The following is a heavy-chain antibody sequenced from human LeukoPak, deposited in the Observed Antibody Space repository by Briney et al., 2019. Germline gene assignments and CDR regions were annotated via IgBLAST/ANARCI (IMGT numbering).Heavy chain of an antibody. J-gene: IGHJ4*02. CDR1: GYTFTGYY. CDR3: ARAPAGDYGDLFDY. CDR2: INPNSGGT. D-gene: IGHD4-17*01. V-gene: IGHV1-2*02. Sequence: ASVKVSCKACGYTFTGYYMHWVRQVPGQGLEWMGWINPNSGGTNYAQKFQGRVTMTTDTSTSTAYMELRSLRSDDTAVYYCARAPAGDYGDLFDYWGQGTLVTVSS.